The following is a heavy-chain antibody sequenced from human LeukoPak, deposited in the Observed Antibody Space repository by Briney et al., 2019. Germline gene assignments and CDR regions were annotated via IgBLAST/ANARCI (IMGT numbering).Heavy chain of an antibody. Sequence: KTSETLSLTCAVYGGSFSGYYWSWIRQPPGKGLEWIGEINHSGSTNYNPSLKSRVTISVDTSKNQFSLKLSSVTAADTAVYYCARQYSSSWYFRRVVAFDIWGQGTMVTVSS. CDR2: INHSGST. J-gene: IGHJ3*02. V-gene: IGHV4-34*01. D-gene: IGHD6-13*01. CDR1: GGSFSGYY. CDR3: ARQYSSSWYFRRVVAFDI.